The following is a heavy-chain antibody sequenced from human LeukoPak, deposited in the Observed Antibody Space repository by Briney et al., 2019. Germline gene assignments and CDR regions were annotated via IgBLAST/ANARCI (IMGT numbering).Heavy chain of an antibody. V-gene: IGHV6-1*01. CDR1: GDSVSSNSAA. J-gene: IGHJ4*02. CDR2: TYYRSKWYN. CDR3: ARGDFWSGYTGGGLNY. D-gene: IGHD3-3*01. Sequence: SQTLSLTCAIPGDSVSSNSAAWNWIRQSPSRGLEWLGRTYYRSKWYNDYAVSVKSRIAINPDTSKNQFSLQLSSVTPEDTAVYYCARGDFWSGYTGGGLNYWGQGTLVTVSS.